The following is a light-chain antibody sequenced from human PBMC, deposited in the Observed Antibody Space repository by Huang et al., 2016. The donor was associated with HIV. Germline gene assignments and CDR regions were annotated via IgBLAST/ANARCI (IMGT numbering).Light chain of an antibody. J-gene: IGKJ2*01. CDR3: QQRSNWAPGYT. V-gene: IGKV3-11*01. CDR1: QSVSSY. Sequence: EIVLTQSPATLSLSPGERATLSCRASQSVSSYLAWYQQKPGQSPRLRIYDASNRATGIPARFSGSGSGTDVTLTISSLEPEDFAVYYCQQRSNWAPGYTFGQGTKLEIK. CDR2: DAS.